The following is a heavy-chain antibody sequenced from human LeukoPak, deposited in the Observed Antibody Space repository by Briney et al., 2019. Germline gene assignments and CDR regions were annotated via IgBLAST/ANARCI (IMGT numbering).Heavy chain of an antibody. D-gene: IGHD3-22*01. Sequence: PGGSLRLSCAASGFTFSSYAMHWVRQAPGKGLEWVAVISYDGSNKYYADSVKGRFTISRDNSKNTLYLQMNSLGAEDTAVYYCARSDYYDSSGYRDAFDIWGQGTMVTVSS. CDR2: ISYDGSNK. V-gene: IGHV3-30-3*01. J-gene: IGHJ3*02. CDR1: GFTFSSYA. CDR3: ARSDYYDSSGYRDAFDI.